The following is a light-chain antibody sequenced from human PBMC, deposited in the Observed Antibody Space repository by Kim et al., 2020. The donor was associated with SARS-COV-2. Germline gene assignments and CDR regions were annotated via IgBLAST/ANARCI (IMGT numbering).Light chain of an antibody. CDR2: GVS. CDR3: QQYESYPLT. Sequence: DIQMTQSPLSLSASIGDRVIITCRASQGVDNYVAWFQQRPGRAPKSLIYGVSTLQSGVPSRFSGNMSGTDFILTITSVQPEDFAIYYCQQYESYPLTFGQGTRLEIK. V-gene: IGKV1-16*01. J-gene: IGKJ5*01. CDR1: QGVDNY.